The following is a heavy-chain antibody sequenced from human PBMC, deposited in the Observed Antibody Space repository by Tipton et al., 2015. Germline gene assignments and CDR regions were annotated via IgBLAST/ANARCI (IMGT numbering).Heavy chain of an antibody. CDR1: GGSISSSSYY. Sequence: LRLSCTVSGGSISSSSYYWDWIRQPPGKGLEWIGSIYYSGSTYYNPSLKSRVTISVDTSKKQFSLKLRSVTAADTAVYYCVRRPLRYYYGMDVWGQGTTVTVSS. V-gene: IGHV4-39*01. CDR2: IYYSGST. J-gene: IGHJ6*02. CDR3: VRRPLRYYYGMDV.